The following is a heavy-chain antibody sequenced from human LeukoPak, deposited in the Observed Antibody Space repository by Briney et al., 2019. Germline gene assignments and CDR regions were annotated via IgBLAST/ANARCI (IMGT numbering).Heavy chain of an antibody. D-gene: IGHD2-15*01. CDR1: GGSFSGYY. J-gene: IGHJ5*02. Sequence: SETLSLTCAVYGGSFSGYYWSWLRQPPEKGLEWIGEINHVGATNYNPSLKSRVTISVDTSKKQFSLKLSSVTAADTAVYYCARETGAEYCSGGSCYGLNWFDPWGQGTLVTVSS. V-gene: IGHV4-34*01. CDR3: ARETGAEYCSGGSCYGLNWFDP. CDR2: INHVGAT.